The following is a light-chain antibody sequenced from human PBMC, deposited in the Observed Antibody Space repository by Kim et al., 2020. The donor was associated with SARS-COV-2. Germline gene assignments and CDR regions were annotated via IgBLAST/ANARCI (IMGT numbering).Light chain of an antibody. J-gene: IGLJ3*02. V-gene: IGLV5-39*01. CDR3: AIWYRNTWV. Sequence: WHQQKPGSLPRFLLRYKSDSEKLRDSGVPSRFSASKDASTNAGLLVISGLQSEDEADYYCAIWYRNTWVFGGGTKLTVL. CDR2: YKSDSEK.